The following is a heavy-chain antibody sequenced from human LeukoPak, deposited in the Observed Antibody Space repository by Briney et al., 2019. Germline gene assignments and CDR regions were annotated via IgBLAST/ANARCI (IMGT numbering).Heavy chain of an antibody. CDR1: GYTFTSYG. D-gene: IGHD5-18*01. CDR3: ARDQGPADTAMVTSDY. V-gene: IGHV1-18*01. CDR2: ISAYNGNT. Sequence: GASVKVSCKASGYTFTSYGISWVRQAPGQGLEWMGWISAYNGNTNYAQKLQGRVTMTTDTSTSTAYMELRSLRSDDTAVYYCARDQGPADTAMVTSDYWGQGTLVTVSS. J-gene: IGHJ4*02.